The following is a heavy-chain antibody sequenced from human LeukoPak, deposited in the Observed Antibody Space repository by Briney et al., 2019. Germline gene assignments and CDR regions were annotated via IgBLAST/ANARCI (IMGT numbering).Heavy chain of an antibody. D-gene: IGHD2-8*01. CDR1: GYSISSGYY. V-gene: IGHV4-38-2*02. CDR2: IYHSGST. J-gene: IGHJ5*02. Sequence: PSETLSLTCTVSGYSISSGYYWGWIRQPPGKGLEWIGSIYHSGSTYYNPSLKSRVTISAGTSKNQFSLKLSSVTAADTAVYYCAQNGQSGFSFDPWGQGTLVTVSS. CDR3: AQNGQSGFSFDP.